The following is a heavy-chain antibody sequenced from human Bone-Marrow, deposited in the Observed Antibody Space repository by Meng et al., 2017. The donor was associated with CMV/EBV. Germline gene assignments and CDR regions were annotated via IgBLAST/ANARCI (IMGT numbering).Heavy chain of an antibody. D-gene: IGHD2-2*01. V-gene: IGHV3-53*01. CDR1: GFTVSTHY. J-gene: IGHJ6*02. CDR3: ARRYCSSSICPRGSYGMDV. Sequence: GGSLRLSCAASGFTVSTHYMSWVRQAPGKGLEWVSVIYSGGNTYYAESVKGRFTISRDNSENTLYLEMNSLRAEDTAGYYCARRYCSSSICPRGSYGMDVWGQGTTVSVSS. CDR2: IYSGGNT.